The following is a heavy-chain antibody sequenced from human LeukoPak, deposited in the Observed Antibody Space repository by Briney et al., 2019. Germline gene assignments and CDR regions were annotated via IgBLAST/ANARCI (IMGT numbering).Heavy chain of an antibody. Sequence: ASVTVSCMVSAYTLTELSMHWVRQAPGKGLEWMGGFDPEDGETIYAQTFQGSVTMTTHTSTHTAYMELSSLRSENAAVYYCATAIVVVIWYYFDYWGQGTLVTVSS. CDR2: FDPEDGET. V-gene: IGHV1-24*01. CDR1: AYTLTELS. D-gene: IGHD3-22*01. J-gene: IGHJ4*02. CDR3: ATAIVVVIWYYFDY.